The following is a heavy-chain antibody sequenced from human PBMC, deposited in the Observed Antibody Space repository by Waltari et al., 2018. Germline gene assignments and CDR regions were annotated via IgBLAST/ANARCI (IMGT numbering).Heavy chain of an antibody. Sequence: EVQLVESGGGLVQPGGSLRLSCAASGFIFSSYWMSWVRQAPGKGLEWVASMEQDGTEKYYVDSVKGRFTISRDNAKNSLFLQMNSLRAEDTAVYYCARTAYSSGWYQTWYFDLWGRGTLVTVSS. CDR2: MEQDGTEK. D-gene: IGHD6-19*01. V-gene: IGHV3-7*01. CDR3: ARTAYSSGWYQTWYFDL. CDR1: GFIFSSYW. J-gene: IGHJ2*01.